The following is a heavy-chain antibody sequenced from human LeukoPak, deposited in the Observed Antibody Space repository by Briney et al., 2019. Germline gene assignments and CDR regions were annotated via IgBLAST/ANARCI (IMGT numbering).Heavy chain of an antibody. J-gene: IGHJ4*02. Sequence: PSETLSFTCTVSGGSISSYYWSWIRQPPGKGLEWIGYIYYSESTNYNPSLKSRVTISVDTSKNQFSLKLSSVTAADTAVYYCARVGRWLQLDYWGQGTLVTVSS. V-gene: IGHV4-59*01. CDR2: IYYSEST. CDR3: ARVGRWLQLDY. CDR1: GGSISSYY. D-gene: IGHD5-24*01.